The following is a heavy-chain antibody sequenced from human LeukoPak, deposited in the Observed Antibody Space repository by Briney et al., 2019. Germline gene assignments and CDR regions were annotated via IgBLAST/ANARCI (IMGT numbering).Heavy chain of an antibody. CDR2: IKQDGSEK. J-gene: IGHJ3*02. CDR3: ARSHDILTGYYKGGAFDI. CDR1: GFTFSSYW. Sequence: GGSLRLSCAASGFTFSSYWMSWVRQAPGKGLEWVANIKQDGSEKYYVDSVKGRFTISRDNAKNSLYLQMNSLRAEDTALYYCARSHDILTGYYKGGAFDIWGQGTMVTVSS. D-gene: IGHD3-9*01. V-gene: IGHV3-7*03.